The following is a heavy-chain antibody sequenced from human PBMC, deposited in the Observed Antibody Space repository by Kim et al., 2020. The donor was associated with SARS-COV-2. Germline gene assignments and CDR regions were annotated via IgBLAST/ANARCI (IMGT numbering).Heavy chain of an antibody. CDR3: AKDWGFTYGSGSFFYC. D-gene: IGHD3-10*01. Sequence: GGSLRLSCAASGFTFTSYAMSWVRQAPGKGLEWVSAFIGGGVSTYNADAVKDRFTISGDNSKNTLYLQLNSLRAEDTAVYSCAKDWGFTYGSGSFFYCWGQGTLVTVSS. CDR2: FIGGGVST. V-gene: IGHV3-23*01. J-gene: IGHJ4*02. CDR1: GFTFTSYA.